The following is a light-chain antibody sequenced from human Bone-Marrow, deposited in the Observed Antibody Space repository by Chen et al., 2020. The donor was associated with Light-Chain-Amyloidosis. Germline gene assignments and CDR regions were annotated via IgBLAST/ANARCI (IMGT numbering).Light chain of an antibody. Sequence: NFMLTQPHSLSESPGKTVIIPCTRSSGSIATKYVQWYQQRPGSSPATVIYEDDQRPSGVPERFSGSIDRSSNSASLTISGLKTEDEADYYCQSYQGSSQGVFGGGTKLTVL. CDR3: QSYQGSSQGV. CDR2: EDD. V-gene: IGLV6-57*01. J-gene: IGLJ3*02. CDR1: SGSIATKY.